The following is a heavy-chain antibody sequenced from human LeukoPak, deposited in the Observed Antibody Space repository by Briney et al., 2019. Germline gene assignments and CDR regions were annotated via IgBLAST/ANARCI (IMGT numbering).Heavy chain of an antibody. CDR1: GGSISSSSYY. D-gene: IGHD4-17*01. J-gene: IGHJ4*02. Sequence: SETLSLTRTVSGGSISSSSYYWGWIRQPPGTGLEWIGSIYYSGSTYYNPSLKSRVTISVDTSKNQFSLKLSSVTAADTAVYYCARDLGDDYGDSPYFDYWGQGTLVTVSS. V-gene: IGHV4-39*07. CDR2: IYYSGST. CDR3: ARDLGDDYGDSPYFDY.